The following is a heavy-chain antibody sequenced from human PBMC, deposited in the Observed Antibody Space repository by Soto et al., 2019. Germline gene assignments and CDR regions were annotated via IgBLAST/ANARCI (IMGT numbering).Heavy chain of an antibody. CDR1: RGSFSGYH. CDR2: IFYSGTA. D-gene: IGHD3-22*01. V-gene: IGHV4-34*12. Sequence: SETLSLTCGVYRGSFSGYHWSWIRQPPGKGLEWIGVIFYSGTAYYNPSLKSRATISVDTSKNQFSLSLCSVTAADTAIYYCARHTSSGYYYQIQYWGQGTLVTVSS. CDR3: ARHTSSGYYYQIQY. J-gene: IGHJ4*02.